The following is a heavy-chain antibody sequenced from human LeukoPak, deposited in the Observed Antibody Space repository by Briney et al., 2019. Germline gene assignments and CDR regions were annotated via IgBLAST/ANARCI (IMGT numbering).Heavy chain of an antibody. D-gene: IGHD6-19*01. J-gene: IGHJ4*02. CDR3: ARRIAVAGTRPFKN. V-gene: IGHV4-34*01. Sequence: SETLSLTCAVYGGSFSGYYWSWIRQPPGKGLEWIGEINHSGSTNYNPSLNSRVTISVDTSKNQFSLKLSSVTAADTAVYYCARRIAVAGTRPFKNWGQGTLVTVSS. CDR2: INHSGST. CDR1: GGSFSGYY.